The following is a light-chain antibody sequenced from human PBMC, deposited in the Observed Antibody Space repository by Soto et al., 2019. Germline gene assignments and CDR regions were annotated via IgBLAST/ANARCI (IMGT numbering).Light chain of an antibody. CDR1: SSDVGGYNY. Sequence: QSALTQPRSVSGSPGQSVTIPCTGTSSDVGGYNYVSWYQQHPGKAPKVIIYDVSKRPSGVPDRFSGSKSGNTASLTISGLQAEDEADYHCCPYHCCSSEGTNTFCVFGAGTKLTVL. J-gene: IGLJ2*01. CDR3: CPYHCCSSEGTNTFCV. V-gene: IGLV2-11*01. CDR2: DVS.